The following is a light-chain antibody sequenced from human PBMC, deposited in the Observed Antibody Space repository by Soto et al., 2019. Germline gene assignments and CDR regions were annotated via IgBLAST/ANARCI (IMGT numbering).Light chain of an antibody. V-gene: IGKV3-15*01. CDR2: GAS. J-gene: IGKJ4*01. Sequence: EIVMTQSPATLSVSPGERATLSCRASQSVTSNLAWYQQKRSQAPRLLIYGASTRATGIPARFSGSGSGTECTLTISSLQSEDLAVYYCQQYNNWPLTFGGGTKVEIK. CDR3: QQYNNWPLT. CDR1: QSVTSN.